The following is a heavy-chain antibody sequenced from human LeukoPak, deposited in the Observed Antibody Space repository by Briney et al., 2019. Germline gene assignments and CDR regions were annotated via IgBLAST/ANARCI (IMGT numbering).Heavy chain of an antibody. D-gene: IGHD3-3*01. V-gene: IGHV4-34*01. CDR3: ARLPLLTIFGVGQYDYYMDV. CDR2: TNHSGST. J-gene: IGHJ6*03. CDR1: GGSLSGYY. Sequence: SETLSLTCAVYGGSLSGYYWSWIRQPPGKGLEWIGETNHSGSTNYNPSLKSRVTISVDTSKNQFSLKLSSVTAADTAVYYCARLPLLTIFGVGQYDYYMDVWGKGTTVTVSS.